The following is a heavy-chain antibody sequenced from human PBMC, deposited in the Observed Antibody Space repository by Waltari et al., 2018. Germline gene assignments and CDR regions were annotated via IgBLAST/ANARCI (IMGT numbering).Heavy chain of an antibody. Sequence: EVQLLESGGGLVQPGGSLRLSCSASGFTFSSYAMSWVRQAPGKGLEWVSAIRGSGGSTYDADYVKGRFTISRDNAKNTLYMQMNSLRAEDTAVYYCAKADGVLLWFGPLDYGGQGTLVTVSS. V-gene: IGHV3-23*01. CDR3: AKADGVLLWFGPLDY. CDR2: IRGSGGST. D-gene: IGHD3-10*01. CDR1: GFTFSSYA. J-gene: IGHJ4*02.